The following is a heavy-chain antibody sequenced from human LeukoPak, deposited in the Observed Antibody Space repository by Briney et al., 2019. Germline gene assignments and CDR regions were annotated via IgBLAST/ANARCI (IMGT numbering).Heavy chain of an antibody. V-gene: IGHV5-51*01. D-gene: IGHD1-26*01. CDR2: IYPGDSDS. J-gene: IGHJ4*02. CDR3: ARQEEATSFDY. CDR1: GYSFTSYW. Sequence: GESLKISCKGSGYSFTSYWIGWVRQMPGKGLEWMGIIYPGDSDSRYSPSFQGQVTMSADKSIGTAYLQWRSLKASDTAMYYCARQEEATSFDYWGQGTLVTVSS.